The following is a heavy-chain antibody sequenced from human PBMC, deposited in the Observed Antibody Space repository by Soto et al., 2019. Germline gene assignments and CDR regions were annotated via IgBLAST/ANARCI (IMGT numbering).Heavy chain of an antibody. CDR1: GGSISSGGYY. V-gene: IGHV4-31*03. Sequence: QVQLQESGPGLVKPSQTLSLTCTVSGGSISSGGYYWSWIRQHPGKGLEWMGYIYYSGSTYYNPSLKSRVTISVDTSTNQFPLQLSSVTAADTAVYYCARGHRSSGRYYTWFDPWGQGPLVTVSS. D-gene: IGHD6-19*01. CDR2: IYYSGST. CDR3: ARGHRSSGRYYTWFDP. J-gene: IGHJ5*02.